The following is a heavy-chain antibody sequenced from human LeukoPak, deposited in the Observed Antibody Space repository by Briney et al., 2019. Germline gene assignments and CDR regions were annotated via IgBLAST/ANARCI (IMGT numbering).Heavy chain of an antibody. J-gene: IGHJ4*02. Sequence: GGSLRLSCAASGFTFSTSNMNWVRQAPGKGVEWVLYISGSSSTIYYADSVKGRFTIYRDNAKNSLYLQMNSLRAEDTAVYYCARALVAAARNFDYWGQGTLVTVSS. D-gene: IGHD6-13*01. CDR3: ARALVAAARNFDY. V-gene: IGHV3-48*01. CDR2: ISGSSSTI. CDR1: GFTFSTSN.